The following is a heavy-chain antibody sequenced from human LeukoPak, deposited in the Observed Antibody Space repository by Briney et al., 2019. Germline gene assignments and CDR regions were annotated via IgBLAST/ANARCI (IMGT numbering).Heavy chain of an antibody. D-gene: IGHD3-22*01. J-gene: IGHJ3*02. Sequence: GESLKISCKGSGYSFTSYWIGWVRQMPGKGLEWMGIIYPGDSDTRYSPSFQGQVTISADKSISTAYLQWSNLKASDTAMYYCARLYYYDSSGYYYDAFDIWGQGTMVTISS. CDR3: ARLYYYDSSGYYYDAFDI. CDR2: IYPGDSDT. CDR1: GYSFTSYW. V-gene: IGHV5-51*01.